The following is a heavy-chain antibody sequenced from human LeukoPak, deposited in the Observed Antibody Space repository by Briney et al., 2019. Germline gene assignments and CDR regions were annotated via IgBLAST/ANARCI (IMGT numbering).Heavy chain of an antibody. CDR2: IYYSGST. CDR1: GGSISSSSYY. D-gene: IGHD3-16*02. V-gene: IGHV4-39*01. Sequence: SETLSLTCTVSGGSISSSSYYWGWIRQPPGKGLEWIGSIYYSGSTYYNPSLKSRVTISVDTSKNQFSLKLSSVTAADTAVYYCARPVPYDYVGGGYRSNAFDIWGQGKMVTVSS. CDR3: ARPVPYDYVGGGYRSNAFDI. J-gene: IGHJ3*02.